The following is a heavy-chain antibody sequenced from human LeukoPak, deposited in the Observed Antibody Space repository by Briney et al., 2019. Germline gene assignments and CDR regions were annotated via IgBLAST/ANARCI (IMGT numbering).Heavy chain of an antibody. V-gene: IGHV4-34*01. CDR2: INHSGST. D-gene: IGHD6-13*01. CDR3: AREGQQLRFDY. CDR1: GGSFSGYY. Sequence: SETLSLTCAVYGGSFSGYYWSWIRQPPRKGLEWIGEINHSGSTNYNPSLKSRVTISVDTSKNQFSLKLSSVTAADTAVYYCAREGQQLRFDYWGQGTLVTVSS. J-gene: IGHJ4*02.